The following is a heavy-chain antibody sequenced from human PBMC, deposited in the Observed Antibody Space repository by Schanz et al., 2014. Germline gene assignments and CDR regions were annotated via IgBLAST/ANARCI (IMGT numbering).Heavy chain of an antibody. D-gene: IGHD1-26*01. Sequence: EVQLVESGGGLVQPGGSLKLSCAASGFTFSASAMHWVRQAPGKGLEWVANIGDDGADKYYLDSVRGRFTISRDNAKNSLYLQMNSLRAEDTAVYYCARDSGSHYLVDYWGQGTLVTVSS. J-gene: IGHJ4*02. V-gene: IGHV3-7*01. CDR2: IGDDGADK. CDR1: GFTFSASA. CDR3: ARDSGSHYLVDY.